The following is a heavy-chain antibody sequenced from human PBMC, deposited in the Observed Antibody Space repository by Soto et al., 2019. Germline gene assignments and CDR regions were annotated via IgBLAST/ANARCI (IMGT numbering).Heavy chain of an antibody. CDR1: GDSISSDKW. D-gene: IGHD2-21*02. Sequence: QVQLQESGPGLVKPSGTLSLTCAVSGDSISSDKWWSWVRQPPGKGLEWLGEIHHSGRTNYNPSLKSRVTILVEKSKNQVSLELSSMTAADKSVYYCARGGDWQFDYWGQGTLVTVSS. V-gene: IGHV4-4*02. J-gene: IGHJ4*02. CDR3: ARGGDWQFDY. CDR2: IHHSGRT.